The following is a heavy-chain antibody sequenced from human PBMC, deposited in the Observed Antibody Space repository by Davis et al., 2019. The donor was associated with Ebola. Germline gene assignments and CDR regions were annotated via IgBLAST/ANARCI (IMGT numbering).Heavy chain of an antibody. CDR2: ISGSGGST. D-gene: IGHD1-7*01. Sequence: GESLKISCAASEFTFSGYAMSWVRQAPGKGLEWVSAISGSGGSTYYAGSVKGRFTISRDNSRNTLYLQMNSLRAEDTAVYYCAKMSAGTYYWGQGTLVTVSS. V-gene: IGHV3-23*01. CDR1: EFTFSGYA. J-gene: IGHJ4*02. CDR3: AKMSAGTYY.